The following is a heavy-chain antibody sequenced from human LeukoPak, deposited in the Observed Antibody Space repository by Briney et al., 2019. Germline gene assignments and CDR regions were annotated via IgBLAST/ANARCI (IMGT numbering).Heavy chain of an antibody. V-gene: IGHV4-34*01. CDR1: GGSFSGYD. Sequence: SETLSLTCAVYGGSFSGYDWSWIRQPPGKGLEWIGEINHSGSTNYNLSLKSRVTISVDTSKNQFSLKLSSVTAADTAVYYCARGRIAAANYWGQGTLVTVSS. J-gene: IGHJ4*02. D-gene: IGHD6-13*01. CDR2: INHSGST. CDR3: ARGRIAAANY.